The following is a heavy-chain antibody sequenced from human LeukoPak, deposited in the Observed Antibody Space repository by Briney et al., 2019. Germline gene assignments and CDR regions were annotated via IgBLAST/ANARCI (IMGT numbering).Heavy chain of an antibody. D-gene: IGHD1-7*01. CDR3: ARDSYRTRNYNWFDP. CDR2: IIPMFGTT. J-gene: IGHJ5*02. Sequence: SVKVSCKVSGYTLTELSMHWVRQAPGQGLEWMGVIIPMFGTTTYAQRFQGRVTITADKSTSTAYMELSSLRSEDTAVYYCARDSYRTRNYNWFDPWGQGTLVTVSS. CDR1: GYTLTELS. V-gene: IGHV1-69*06.